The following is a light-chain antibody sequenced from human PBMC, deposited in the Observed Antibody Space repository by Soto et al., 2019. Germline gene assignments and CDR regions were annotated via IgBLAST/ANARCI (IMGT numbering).Light chain of an antibody. Sequence: QSVLTQPASVSGSPRQSITISCTGTSSDVGSYTLVSWYQQHPGKAPKLIVHEVANRLSGVSGRFSGSKSGNTAFLTISGLQAEDEAVYYCCSHSSSITWMFGGGTKLTVL. CDR1: SSDVGSYTL. J-gene: IGLJ3*02. CDR2: EVA. CDR3: CSHSSSITWM. V-gene: IGLV2-23*02.